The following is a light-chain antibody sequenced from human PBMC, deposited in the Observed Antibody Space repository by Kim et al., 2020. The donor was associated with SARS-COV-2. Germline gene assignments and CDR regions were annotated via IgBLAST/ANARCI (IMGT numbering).Light chain of an antibody. CDR2: AAS. CDR1: ESISGW. Sequence: AAVGDTVPITCGASESISGWLAWYKKRPGKAPKLLCYAASSLQSGVPSRFSGSGSGTEFTLTISSLQPEEFATYYCQQANSFPLTFGGGTKVDIK. J-gene: IGKJ4*01. V-gene: IGKV1-12*01. CDR3: QQANSFPLT.